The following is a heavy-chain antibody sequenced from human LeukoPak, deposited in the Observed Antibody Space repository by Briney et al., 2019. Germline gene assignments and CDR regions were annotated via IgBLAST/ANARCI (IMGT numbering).Heavy chain of an antibody. D-gene: IGHD2-2*01. CDR3: ATLYCSSTSCKTNNWFDP. V-gene: IGHV1-24*01. Sequence: ASVKVSCKVSGYTLTELSMHCVRQAPGKGLEWMGGFDPEDGETIYAQKFQGRVTMTEDTSTDTAYMELSSLRSEDTAVYYCATLYCSSTSCKTNNWFDPWGQGTLVTVSS. CDR2: FDPEDGET. CDR1: GYTLTELS. J-gene: IGHJ5*02.